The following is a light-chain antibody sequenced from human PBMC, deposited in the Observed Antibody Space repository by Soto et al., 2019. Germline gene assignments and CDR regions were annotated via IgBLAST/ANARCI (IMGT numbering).Light chain of an antibody. J-gene: IGKJ2*01. CDR1: QSVSSS. CDR3: QQYINGYT. CDR2: SAS. Sequence: EVVMTQSPATLSVFPGERVTLSCRASQSVSSSLAWYQQKPGQAPGLLIYSASTRATGIPARFSGSGSGTEFTLTISSLEFEDFAVYYCQQYINGYTFGQGTKLEIK. V-gene: IGKV3-15*01.